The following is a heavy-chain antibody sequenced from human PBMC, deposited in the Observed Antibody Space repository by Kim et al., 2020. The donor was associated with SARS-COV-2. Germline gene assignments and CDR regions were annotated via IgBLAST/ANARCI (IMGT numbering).Heavy chain of an antibody. V-gene: IGHV1-8*01. D-gene: IGHD1-26*01. CDR2: KSGST. CDR3: ARGERLDS. J-gene: IGHJ4*02. Sequence: KSGSTGYAQKVQGRVTMSRDTSTNTAYMELNSRRVEDTAVYYCARGERLDSWGQGTLVTVSS.